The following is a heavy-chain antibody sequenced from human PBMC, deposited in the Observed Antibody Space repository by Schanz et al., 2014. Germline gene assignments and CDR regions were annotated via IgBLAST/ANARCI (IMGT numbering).Heavy chain of an antibody. CDR3: ARDAADFYDILTEEDY. D-gene: IGHD3-9*01. V-gene: IGHV1-18*01. Sequence: QVQLVQSGAEVKKPGASVRVSCKASGYTFTSYGISWVRQAPGQRLEWMGWISAYNGNTKYPQKLQGRVTMTTDTSTSTAYMELRSLRSDDTAVYYCARDAADFYDILTEEDYWGQGTLVTVSS. J-gene: IGHJ4*02. CDR2: ISAYNGNT. CDR1: GYTFTSYG.